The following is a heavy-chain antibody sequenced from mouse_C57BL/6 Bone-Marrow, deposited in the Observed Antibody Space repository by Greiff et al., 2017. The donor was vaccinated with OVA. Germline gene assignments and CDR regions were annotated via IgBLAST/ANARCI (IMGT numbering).Heavy chain of an antibody. D-gene: IGHD2-4*01. CDR3: ARNYYDYDGYAMDY. Sequence: EVKLEESGPELVKPGDSVKISCKASGYSFTGYFMNWVMQSHGKSLEWIGRINPYNGDTFYNQKFKGKATLTVDKSSSTAHMELRSLTSEDSAVYYCARNYYDYDGYAMDYWGQGTSVTVSS. CDR2: INPYNGDT. J-gene: IGHJ4*01. V-gene: IGHV1-20*01. CDR1: GYSFTGYF.